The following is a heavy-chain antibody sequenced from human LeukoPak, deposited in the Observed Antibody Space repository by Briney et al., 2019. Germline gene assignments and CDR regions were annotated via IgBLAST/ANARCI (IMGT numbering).Heavy chain of an antibody. J-gene: IGHJ3*02. CDR1: GGSISSGGYY. Sequence: PSETLSLTCTVSGGSISSGGYYWSWIRQPAGKGLEWIGRIYASGSTNCNPSLKSRITISVDTSNNQFSLKLNSVTAADTAVYYCARFVVGVMRFFDIWGQGTMVTVSS. V-gene: IGHV4-61*02. CDR2: IYASGST. D-gene: IGHD1-26*01. CDR3: ARFVVGVMRFFDI.